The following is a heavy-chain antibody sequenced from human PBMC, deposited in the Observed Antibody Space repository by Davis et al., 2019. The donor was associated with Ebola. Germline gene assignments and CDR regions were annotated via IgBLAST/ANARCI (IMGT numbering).Heavy chain of an antibody. CDR1: GGSFSGYY. D-gene: IGHD3-10*01. V-gene: IGHV4-34*01. CDR3: ARVIRYYYYYGMDV. Sequence: MPSETLSLTCAVYGGSFSGYYWSWIRQPPGKGLEWIGEINHSGSTNYNPSLKSRVTISVGTSKNQFSLKLSSVTAADTAVYYCARVIRYYYYYGMDVWGQGTTVTVSS. CDR2: INHSGST. J-gene: IGHJ6*02.